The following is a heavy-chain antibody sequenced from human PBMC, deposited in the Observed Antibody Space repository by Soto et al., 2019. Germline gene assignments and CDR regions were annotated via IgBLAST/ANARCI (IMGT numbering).Heavy chain of an antibody. J-gene: IGHJ4*02. Sequence: ASVKVSCKASGYSFTSYYLHWLRQAPGQGLEWMGIINPSGGSTTYPQKFQGRVTMTRDTSTSTIYMELSSLRSEDTAVYYCARDVSFNFDYWGQGTLVTVSS. V-gene: IGHV1-46*01. CDR3: ARDVSFNFDY. CDR2: INPSGGST. CDR1: GYSFTSYY.